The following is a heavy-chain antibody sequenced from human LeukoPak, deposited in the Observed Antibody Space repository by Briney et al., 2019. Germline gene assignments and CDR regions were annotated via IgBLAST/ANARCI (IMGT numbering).Heavy chain of an antibody. D-gene: IGHD3-22*01. CDR1: GFTFSSYS. CDR3: ARLRRNSDRSGFYYYYDY. CDR2: INTVGTYI. V-gene: IGHV3-21*01. J-gene: IGHJ4*02. Sequence: GALRLSCAASGFTFSSYSFNWVRQAPGKGLEWVSSINTVGTYIYYADSVRGRFTISRDNAENSLWLQMNSLRAEDSAVYYRARLRRNSDRSGFYYYYDYWGQGTLVTVSS.